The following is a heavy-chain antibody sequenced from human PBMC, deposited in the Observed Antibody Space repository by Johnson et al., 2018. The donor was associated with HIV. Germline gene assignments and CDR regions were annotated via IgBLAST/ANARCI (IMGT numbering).Heavy chain of an antibody. CDR2: ISSDGSST. J-gene: IGHJ3*02. CDR1: GFTFSSYW. V-gene: IGHV3-74*01. Sequence: VQLVESGGGLVQPGGSLRLSCAASGFTFSSYWMHWVRQAPGKGLVWVSRISSDGSSTYYADSVKGRFTISRDDSKNTLYLQMNSLKTEDTAVYYCTTGNGGAFDIWGQGTMATVSS. CDR3: TTGNGGAFDI.